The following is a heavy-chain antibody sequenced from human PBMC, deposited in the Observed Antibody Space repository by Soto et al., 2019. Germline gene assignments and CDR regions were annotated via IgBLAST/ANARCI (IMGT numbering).Heavy chain of an antibody. D-gene: IGHD6-6*01. Sequence: QVQLQQWGAGLLKPSETLSLTCGVYGESFSGHFWTWIRQPPGKGLEWIGEINHSGSTTYNPSLTSRVTISIDMSKNQFSLRLSSVTAADTGVYYCARGRIAARNFDYWGQGTLVTVSS. J-gene: IGHJ4*02. CDR2: INHSGST. CDR1: GESFSGHF. CDR3: ARGRIAARNFDY. V-gene: IGHV4-34*01.